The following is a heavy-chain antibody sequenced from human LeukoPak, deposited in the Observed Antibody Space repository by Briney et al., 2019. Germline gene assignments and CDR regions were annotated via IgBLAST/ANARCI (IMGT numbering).Heavy chain of an antibody. Sequence: GGSLRLSCAASGFTFSSYGMHWVRQAPGKGLEWVAVISYDGSNKYYADSVKGRFTISRDNSKNTLYLQMNSLRAEDTAVYYCAKDQGRIAVAGKDYWGQGTLVTVSS. CDR3: AKDQGRIAVAGKDY. V-gene: IGHV3-30*18. CDR1: GFTFSSYG. D-gene: IGHD6-19*01. CDR2: ISYDGSNK. J-gene: IGHJ4*02.